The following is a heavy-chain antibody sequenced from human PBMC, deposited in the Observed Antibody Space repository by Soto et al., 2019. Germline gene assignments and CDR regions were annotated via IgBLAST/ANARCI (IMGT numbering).Heavy chain of an antibody. CDR2: ISGSDDST. CDR1: GFPFSSYA. D-gene: IGHD6-6*01. V-gene: IGHV3-23*01. Sequence: EVQLLESGGGLGQPWGALRLSCAASGFPFSSYAMNLVRQAPGKGLEWVSVISGSDDSTYYADSVKGRFTISRDNSKNTLYLQMNSLRAEDTAVYYCAKRSSSSTFDYWGQGTLVTVSS. CDR3: AKRSSSSTFDY. J-gene: IGHJ4*02.